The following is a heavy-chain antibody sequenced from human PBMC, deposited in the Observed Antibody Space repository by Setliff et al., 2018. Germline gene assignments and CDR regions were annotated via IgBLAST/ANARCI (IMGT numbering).Heavy chain of an antibody. Sequence: SETLSLTCNVSGDFISSGGYTWNWIRQHPEMGLEWIGYIFYNGNTFYNPSLQSRVTISVDTSKNQFSLKLTSLNAADSAVYYCARESATIGEFPLYYFDKWGQGIPVTVSS. CDR1: GDFISSGGYT. CDR2: IFYNGNT. CDR3: ARESATIGEFPLYYFDK. D-gene: IGHD3-10*01. V-gene: IGHV4-31*03. J-gene: IGHJ4*02.